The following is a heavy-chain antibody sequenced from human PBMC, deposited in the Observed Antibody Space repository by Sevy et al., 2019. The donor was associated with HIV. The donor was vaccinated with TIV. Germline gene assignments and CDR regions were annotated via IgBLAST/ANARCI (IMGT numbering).Heavy chain of an antibody. CDR2: IYYSGST. V-gene: IGHV4-59*01. Sequence: SETLSLTCTVSGGSFNNYYWIWIRQPPGKGLQWIGYIYYSGSTNYNPSLKSRVTMSLDTSKNQFSLKLSSVTAADTAIYYCARESIATVGDFDYWGQGTLVTVSS. J-gene: IGHJ4*02. CDR3: ARESIATVGDFDY. D-gene: IGHD6-13*01. CDR1: GGSFNNYY.